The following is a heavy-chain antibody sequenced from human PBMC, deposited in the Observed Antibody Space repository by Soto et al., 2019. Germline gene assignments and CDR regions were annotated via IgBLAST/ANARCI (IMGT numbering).Heavy chain of an antibody. V-gene: IGHV3-30-3*01. CDR1: GFTFSSYA. CDR2: ISYGGSNK. J-gene: IGHJ4*02. CDR3: ARDWATYGDLFDY. D-gene: IGHD4-17*01. Sequence: PGGSLRLSCAASGFTFSSYAMHWVRQAPGKGLEWVAVISYGGSNKYYADSVKGRFTISRDNSKNTLYLQMNSLRAEDTAVYYCARDWATYGDLFDYWGQGTLVTVSS.